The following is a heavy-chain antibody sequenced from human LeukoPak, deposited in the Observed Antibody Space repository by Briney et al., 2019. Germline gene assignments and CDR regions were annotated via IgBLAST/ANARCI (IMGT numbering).Heavy chain of an antibody. D-gene: IGHD5-12*01. CDR3: ARIDTTLNAFDI. CDR1: GGSISSYY. Sequence: PSQTLSLTRTVSGGSISSYYWSWIRQPPGKGLEWIGYIYYSGSTNYNPSLKSRVTISVDTSKNQFSLKLSSVTAADTAVYYCARIDTTLNAFDIWGQGTMVTVSS. J-gene: IGHJ3*02. CDR2: IYYSGST. V-gene: IGHV4-59*01.